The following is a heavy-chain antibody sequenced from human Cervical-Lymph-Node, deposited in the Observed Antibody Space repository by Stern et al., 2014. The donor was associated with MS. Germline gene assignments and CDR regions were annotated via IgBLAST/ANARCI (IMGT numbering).Heavy chain of an antibody. D-gene: IGHD7-27*01. CDR3: ARDNWGRSHWFDP. CDR2: ISSSSSYI. V-gene: IGHV3-21*01. J-gene: IGHJ5*02. CDR1: GFTFSSYS. Sequence: EVQLEESGGGLVKPGGSLRLSCAASGFTFSSYSMNWVRQAPGKGLEWVSSISSSSSYIYYADSVKGRFTISRDNAKNSLYLQMNSLRAEDTAVYYCARDNWGRSHWFDPWGQGTLVTVSS.